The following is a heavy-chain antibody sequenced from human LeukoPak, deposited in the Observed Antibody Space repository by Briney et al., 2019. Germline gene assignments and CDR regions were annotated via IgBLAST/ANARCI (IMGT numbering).Heavy chain of an antibody. CDR1: GFTFSSYG. Sequence: GGSLRLSCAASGFTFSSYGMHWVRQAPGKGLEWVSGISSSAGNTNYADSVKGQFTISRDNSKNTLYLQMNSLRVEDTAVYYCAKAQLRVTTGIDNWGQGTLVTVSS. CDR3: AKAQLRVTTGIDN. J-gene: IGHJ4*02. D-gene: IGHD4-17*01. V-gene: IGHV3-23*01. CDR2: ISSSAGNT.